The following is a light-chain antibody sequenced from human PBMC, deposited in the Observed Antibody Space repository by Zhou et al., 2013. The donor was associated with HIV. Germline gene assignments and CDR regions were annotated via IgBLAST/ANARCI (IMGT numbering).Light chain of an antibody. CDR2: GAS. J-gene: IGKJ3*01. CDR3: QQSYSSPPXT. V-gene: IGKV1-39*01. Sequence: QMTQSPSSLSASVGDRVTITCRASQGIRNDLAWYQQKPGKAPKLLIYGASNLQSGVPSRFSGTGFGTDSTLTISSLQPEDFATYYCQQSYSSPPXTFGPGTKVEI. CDR1: QGIRND.